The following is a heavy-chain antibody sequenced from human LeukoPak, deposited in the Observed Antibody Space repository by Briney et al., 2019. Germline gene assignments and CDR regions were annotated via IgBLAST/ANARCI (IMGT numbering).Heavy chain of an antibody. CDR1: GFTFSSYE. D-gene: IGHD5-24*01. J-gene: IGHJ4*02. V-gene: IGHV3-48*03. Sequence: GGSLRLSCAASGFTFSSYEMNWVRQAPGKGLEWVSYISSSGSTIYYADPVKGRFTISRDNAKNSLYLQMNSLRAEDTAVYYCASLEMATKAYWGQGTLVTVSS. CDR2: ISSSGSTI. CDR3: ASLEMATKAY.